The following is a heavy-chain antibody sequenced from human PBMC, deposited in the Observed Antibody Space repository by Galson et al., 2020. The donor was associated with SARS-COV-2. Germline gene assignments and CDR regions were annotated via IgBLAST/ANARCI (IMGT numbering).Heavy chain of an antibody. J-gene: IGHJ3*02. V-gene: IGHV1-2*04. CDR2: INPNSGGT. CDR3: ARVTDHDAIDI. Sequence: ASVKVSCKASGYTFTDYYIHWVRQAPGQGLEWMGWINPNSGGTNHAQKFQGWVPMTRDKSISTAYMELSRLSSDDTAVYYCARVTDHDAIDIWGEGTMGTVAS. CDR1: GYTFTDYY.